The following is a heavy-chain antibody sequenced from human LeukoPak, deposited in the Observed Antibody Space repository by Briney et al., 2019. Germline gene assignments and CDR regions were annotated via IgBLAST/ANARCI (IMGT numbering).Heavy chain of an antibody. Sequence: PSETLSLTCTVSGGSISSYYWSWIRQPPGKELEWIGYIYYSGSTNYNPSLKSRVTISVDTSKNQFSLKLSSVTAADTAVYYCARTYYYDSSGYFFDYWGQGTLVTVSS. D-gene: IGHD3-22*01. CDR1: GGSISSYY. CDR2: IYYSGST. J-gene: IGHJ4*02. CDR3: ARTYYYDSSGYFFDY. V-gene: IGHV4-59*01.